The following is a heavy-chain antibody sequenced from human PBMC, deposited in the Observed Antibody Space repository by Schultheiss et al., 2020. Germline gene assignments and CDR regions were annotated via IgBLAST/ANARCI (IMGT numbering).Heavy chain of an antibody. J-gene: IGHJ6*02. D-gene: IGHD6-6*01. Sequence: GGSLRLSCAASGFTFSDYAMHWVRQAPGKGLEYVSAISRDGDSTYYADSVKGRFIISRDNAKNSLYLQMNSLRDEDTAVYYCARIRGARPYYYYGMDVWGQGTTVTVSS. CDR3: ARIRGARPYYYYGMDV. V-gene: IGHV3-64*04. CDR2: ISRDGDST. CDR1: GFTFSDYA.